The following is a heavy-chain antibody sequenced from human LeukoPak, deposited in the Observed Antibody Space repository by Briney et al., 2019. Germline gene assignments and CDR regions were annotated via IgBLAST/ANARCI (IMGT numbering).Heavy chain of an antibody. V-gene: IGHV3-74*01. CDR1: GFSFSSYW. Sequence: PGGSLRLSCAASGFSFSSYWMHWVRQAPGKGLVWVSRIKSDGSSTSYAGFVKGRFTISRDNAKNTLYLQMNSLRGEDTAVYYSAWGFSCRLKYFDYWGQGTLVTVSS. CDR2: IKSDGSST. CDR3: AWGFSCRLKYFDY. J-gene: IGHJ4*02. D-gene: IGHD3-16*01.